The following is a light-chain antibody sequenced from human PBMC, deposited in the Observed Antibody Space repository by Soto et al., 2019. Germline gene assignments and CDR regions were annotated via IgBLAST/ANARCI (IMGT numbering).Light chain of an antibody. V-gene: IGKV1-5*01. J-gene: IGKJ1*01. CDR3: QQYNTESGT. Sequence: DIQMTQSPSTLSASVRDRVTITCRASQSISNWLAWYQQKSGKAPRLLIYDASSLDSGVPLRFSGSGSGTEFTLTISSLQPDDFATYYCQQYNTESGTFGQGTKVDI. CDR2: DAS. CDR1: QSISNW.